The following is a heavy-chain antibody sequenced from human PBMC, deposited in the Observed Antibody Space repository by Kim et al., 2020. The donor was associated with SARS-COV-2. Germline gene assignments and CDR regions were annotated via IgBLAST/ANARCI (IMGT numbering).Heavy chain of an antibody. CDR1: GYTFTSYA. CDR3: ARGREQWLADY. CDR2: INTNTRYP. V-gene: IGHV7-4-1*02. D-gene: IGHD6-19*01. J-gene: IGHJ4*02. Sequence: ASVKVSCKASGYTFTSYAMNWVRQAPGQGLEWMGWINTNTRYPTYAQGFTGRFVFSLDTSVSTAYLQSSSLKAEDTAVYYCARGREQWLADYWGQGTLVTVSS.